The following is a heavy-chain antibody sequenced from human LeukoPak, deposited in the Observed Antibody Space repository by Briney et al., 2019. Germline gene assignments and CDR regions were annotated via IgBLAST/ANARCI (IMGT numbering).Heavy chain of an antibody. CDR3: AKVRWDNSGWYYLDN. CDR2: ISYDGSNK. V-gene: IGHV3-30*18. J-gene: IGHJ4*02. Sequence: GGSLRLSCAASGFTFSDYGMHWVRQAPGKGVEWVAVISYDGSNKYYADSVKGRFTISRDNSKNTLYLQMNSLRVEDTAVYYCAKVRWDNSGWYYLDNWGQGTLVTVSS. D-gene: IGHD6-19*01. CDR1: GFTFSDYG.